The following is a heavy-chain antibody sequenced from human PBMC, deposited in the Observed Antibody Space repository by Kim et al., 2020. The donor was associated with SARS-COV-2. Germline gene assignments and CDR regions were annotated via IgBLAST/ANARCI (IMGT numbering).Heavy chain of an antibody. V-gene: IGHV7-4-1*02. Sequence: ASLKVSCKASEYTFTNYAISWVRQAPGQGLEWMGWINTDTGNPTYAQAFTGRFVFSLETSVSKAYLQISSLKAEDTALYYCARVIWGSYRYTESWGQGTLVTVSS. CDR1: EYTFTNYA. D-gene: IGHD3-16*02. CDR2: INTDTGNP. J-gene: IGHJ5*02. CDR3: ARVIWGSYRYTES.